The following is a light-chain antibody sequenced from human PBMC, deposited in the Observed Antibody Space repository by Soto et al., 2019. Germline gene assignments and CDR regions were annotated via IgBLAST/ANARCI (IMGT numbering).Light chain of an antibody. CDR2: GAS. Sequence: EIVLTQSPGTLSVSPGDRATLSCRTSQSVSSSYLAWYQQKPGQAPRLIIYGASSRATGIPDRFSGSGSGTDFTLTISRLEPEDFAVYYCQQYGSSPITFGQGARLEI. J-gene: IGKJ5*01. CDR3: QQYGSSPIT. CDR1: QSVSSSY. V-gene: IGKV3-20*01.